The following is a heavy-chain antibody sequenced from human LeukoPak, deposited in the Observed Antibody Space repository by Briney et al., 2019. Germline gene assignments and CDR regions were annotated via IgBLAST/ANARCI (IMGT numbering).Heavy chain of an antibody. D-gene: IGHD3-10*01. CDR3: AKVHDSGTYATLDY. V-gene: IGHV3-21*04. CDR1: GFTFSSYS. CDR2: ISSSSSYI. J-gene: IGHJ4*02. Sequence: GGSLRLSCAASGFTFSSYSMNWVRQAPGKGLEWVSSISSSSSYIHYADSVKGRFIISRDDPKNTFYLQMNSLRAEDTAVYHCAKVHDSGTYATLDYWGQGTLVTVSS.